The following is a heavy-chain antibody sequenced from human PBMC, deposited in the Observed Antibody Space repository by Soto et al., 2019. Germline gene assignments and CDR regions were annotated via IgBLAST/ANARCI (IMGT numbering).Heavy chain of an antibody. Sequence: PSETLSLTCTVSGGSISSGGYYWSWIRQHPGKGLEWIGYIYYSGSTYYNPSLKSRVTISVDTSKNQFSLKLSSVTAADTAVYYCATITMVRGVIYYFDYWGQGTLVTVSS. D-gene: IGHD3-10*01. CDR2: IYYSGST. CDR1: GGSISSGGYY. V-gene: IGHV4-31*03. J-gene: IGHJ4*02. CDR3: ATITMVRGVIYYFDY.